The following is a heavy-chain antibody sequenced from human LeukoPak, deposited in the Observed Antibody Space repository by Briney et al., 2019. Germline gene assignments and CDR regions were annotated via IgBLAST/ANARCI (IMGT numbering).Heavy chain of an antibody. J-gene: IGHJ4*02. D-gene: IGHD6-19*01. CDR3: ARDHTMAGIVFDS. V-gene: IGHV3-7*01. CDR1: GFTFSSFW. Sequence: GGSLRLSCAASGFTFSSFWMNWVRQAPGKGLEWVANINQGGSEKFYVDSVKGRFTISRDNAKNSVYLQMNSLRAEDTAVYYCARDHTMAGIVFDSWGQGARVTVSS. CDR2: INQGGSEK.